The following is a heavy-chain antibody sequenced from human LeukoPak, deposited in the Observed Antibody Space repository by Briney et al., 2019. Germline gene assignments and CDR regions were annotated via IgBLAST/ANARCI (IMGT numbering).Heavy chain of an antibody. CDR1: GGSISSSSYY. V-gene: IGHV4-39*07. CDR2: IYYSGST. Sequence: KPSETLSLTCTVSGGSISSSSYYWGWIRQPPGKGLEWIGSIYYSGSTYYNPSLKSRVTISVDTSKDQFSLKLSSVTAADTAVYYCARASVVVPAALLDYWGQGTLVTVSS. D-gene: IGHD2-2*02. CDR3: ARASVVVPAALLDY. J-gene: IGHJ4*02.